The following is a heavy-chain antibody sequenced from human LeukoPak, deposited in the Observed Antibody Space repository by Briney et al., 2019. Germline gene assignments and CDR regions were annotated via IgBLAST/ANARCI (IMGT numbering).Heavy chain of an antibody. CDR2: INPNSGGT. J-gene: IGHJ4*02. V-gene: IGHV1-2*02. CDR3: ARVRGSYAGY. CDR1: GYTFTGYY. Sequence: ASVKVSCKASGYTFTGYYMHWVRQAPGQGLEWMGWINPNSGGTNYAQKFQGRVTMTRDTSISTVYMELSRLRSDDTAVYYCARVRGSYAGYWGQGTLVTVSS. D-gene: IGHD1-26*01.